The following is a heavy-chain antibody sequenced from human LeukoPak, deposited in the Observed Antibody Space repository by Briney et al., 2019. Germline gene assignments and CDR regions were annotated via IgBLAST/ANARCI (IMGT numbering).Heavy chain of an antibody. J-gene: IGHJ4*02. CDR3: ARLNGPIDY. V-gene: IGHV4-39*07. CDR1: GGSISSSSYY. CDR2: IYYSGST. D-gene: IGHD1-1*01. Sequence: PSETLSLTYTVSGGSISSSSYYWGWIRQPPGKGLEWIGSIYYSGSTYYNPSLKSRVTISVDTSTNQFSLKLSSVTAADTAVYYCARLNGPIDYWGQGTLVTVSS.